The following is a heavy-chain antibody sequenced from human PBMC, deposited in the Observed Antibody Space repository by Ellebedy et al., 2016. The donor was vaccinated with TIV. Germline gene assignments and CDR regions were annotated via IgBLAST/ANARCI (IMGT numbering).Heavy chain of an antibody. V-gene: IGHV3-21*04. D-gene: IGHD4-17*01. CDR1: GFTFSIEN. J-gene: IGHJ4*02. Sequence: GESLKISCAASGFTFSIENMNWVRQAPGKGLEWVSSISRSSSYIYYADSVKGRFTISRDNAKNSLYLQMNSLRAKDTAFYYCARGGRYGDQYFDYWGQGTLVTVSS. CDR3: ARGGRYGDQYFDY. CDR2: ISRSSSYI.